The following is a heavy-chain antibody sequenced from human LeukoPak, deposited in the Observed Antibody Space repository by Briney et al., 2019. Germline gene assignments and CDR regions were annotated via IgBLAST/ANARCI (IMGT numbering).Heavy chain of an antibody. CDR2: MNPNSGNT. V-gene: IGHV1-8*01. CDR1: GYTFTSYD. CDR3: ARGVRGIVGATSPGY. J-gene: IGHJ4*02. Sequence: ASVKVSCKASGYTFTSYDINWVRQATGQGLEWMGWMNPNSGNTSYAQKFQGRVTTTRNTSISTAYMELSSLRSEDTAVYYCARGVRGIVGATSPGYWGQGTLVTVSS. D-gene: IGHD1-26*01.